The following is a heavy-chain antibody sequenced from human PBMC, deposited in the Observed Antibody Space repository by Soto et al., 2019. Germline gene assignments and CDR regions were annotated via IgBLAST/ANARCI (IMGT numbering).Heavy chain of an antibody. J-gene: IGHJ4*02. CDR2: IQSKGAGGTI. CDR1: GFTFSTTW. D-gene: IGHD3-3*01. Sequence: EVQLVESGGGIVKPGGSLRLSCAASGFTFSTTWMNWVRQAPGKGLEWVGHIQSKGAGGTIDYAAPVKGRFTVSRADSKNTLYLQMNSLQTEDTAVYYCTTLLRPTDYWGQGTLVTVSA. V-gene: IGHV3-15*07. CDR3: TTLLRPTDY.